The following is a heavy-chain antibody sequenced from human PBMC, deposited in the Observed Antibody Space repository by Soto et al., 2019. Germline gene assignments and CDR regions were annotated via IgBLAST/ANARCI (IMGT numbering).Heavy chain of an antibody. V-gene: IGHV1-69*13. D-gene: IGHD3-16*01. J-gene: IGHJ3*02. Sequence: EASVKVSCKVSGDTFSNYAINWVRRAPGQGLEWMGAIVPIFRTTNYAQKFQGRVTITADESTITAYMELSRLRSDDTATYYCAREASAPGTFGEDASDIWGQGTKVTVSS. CDR1: GDTFSNYA. CDR2: IVPIFRTT. CDR3: AREASAPGTFGEDASDI.